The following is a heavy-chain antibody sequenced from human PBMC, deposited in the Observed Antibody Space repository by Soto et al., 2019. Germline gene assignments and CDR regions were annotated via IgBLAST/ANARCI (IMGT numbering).Heavy chain of an antibody. CDR2: IWYDGSNK. CDR3: ARGTGSIAAHWFDP. Sequence: QVQLVESGGGVVQPGRSLRLSCAASGFTFSSYGMHWVRQAPGKGLEWVAVIWYDGSNKYYADSVKGRFTISRDNSKNTLYLQMKSLRAEDTAVYYCARGTGSIAAHWFDPWGQGTLVTVSS. J-gene: IGHJ5*02. V-gene: IGHV3-33*01. D-gene: IGHD6-6*01. CDR1: GFTFSSYG.